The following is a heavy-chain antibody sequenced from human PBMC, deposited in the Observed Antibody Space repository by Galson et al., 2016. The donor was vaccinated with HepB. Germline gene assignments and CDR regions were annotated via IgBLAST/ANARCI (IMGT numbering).Heavy chain of an antibody. CDR3: TTDRRGWAPARVVEFFDF. D-gene: IGHD3-10*01. V-gene: IGHV3-15*07. J-gene: IGHJ4*02. CDR2: IKRKADGGTT. Sequence: SLRLSCAASGFSFSHAWMAWVRQAPGKGLEWVGRIKRKADGGTTAYAAPGKGRFTISRDDSKNTLFLQMNSLRTEDTAVYYCTTDRRGWAPARVVEFFDFWGQGTLVTVSS. CDR1: GFSFSHAW.